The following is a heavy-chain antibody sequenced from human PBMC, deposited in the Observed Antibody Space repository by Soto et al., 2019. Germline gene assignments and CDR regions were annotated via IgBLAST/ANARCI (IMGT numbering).Heavy chain of an antibody. CDR2: ILHTGHT. D-gene: IGHD2-15*01. V-gene: IGHV4-4*02. CDR1: GDSFSSSNW. Sequence: QVQLQESGPGLVKPSGTLSLSCGVSGDSFSSSNWWTWIRQPPGKGLEWIGDILHTGHTYLSPSLRRRITISIDTSKKEFSLKMTSVTAADTAVYYCGRSPRRVDGKWYVDYWGPGALVIVAS. CDR3: GRSPRRVDGKWYVDY. J-gene: IGHJ4*02.